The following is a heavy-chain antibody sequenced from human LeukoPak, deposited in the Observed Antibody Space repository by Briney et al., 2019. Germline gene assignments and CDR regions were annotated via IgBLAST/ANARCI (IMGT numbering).Heavy chain of an antibody. V-gene: IGHV4-59*08. CDR1: GGSISSYY. Sequence: SETLSLTCTVSGGSISSYYWSWIRQPPGKGLEWIGYIYYSGSTNYNPSLKSRVTISVDTSKNQFSLKLSSVTAADTAVYYCARHSGPRARWFDPWGQGTLVTVSS. CDR3: ARHSGPRARWFDP. D-gene: IGHD6-19*01. CDR2: IYYSGST. J-gene: IGHJ5*02.